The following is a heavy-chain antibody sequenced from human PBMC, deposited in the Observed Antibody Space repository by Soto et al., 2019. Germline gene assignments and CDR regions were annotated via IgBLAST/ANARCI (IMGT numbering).Heavy chain of an antibody. J-gene: IGHJ4*02. CDR2: ISYDGSNT. CDR1: GFTFSSYG. D-gene: IGHD3-22*01. CDR3: AKNHYDSSGIDY. Sequence: QVQLVESGGGVVQPGRSLRLSCAASGFTFSSYGMHWVRQAPGKGLEGVAVISYDGSNTYYADSVKGRFTISRDNSKNTLYLQMNSLRAEDTAGYYCAKNHYDSSGIDYWGQGTLVTVSS. V-gene: IGHV3-30*18.